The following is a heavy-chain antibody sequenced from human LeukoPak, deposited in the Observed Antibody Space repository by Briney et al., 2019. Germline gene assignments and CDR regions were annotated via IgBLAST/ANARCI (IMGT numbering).Heavy chain of an antibody. CDR3: ARGSVALANPDSRVMANFDY. Sequence: GGSLRLSCAASGFTFSGYEMNWVRQAPGKGLEWVSSISSRGSTIYFADSVKGRFTISRDNANNSLYLQMNSLRAEDTAVYYCARGSVALANPDSRVMANFDYWGQGTLVTVSS. D-gene: IGHD3-22*01. CDR2: ISSRGSTI. V-gene: IGHV3-48*03. J-gene: IGHJ4*02. CDR1: GFTFSGYE.